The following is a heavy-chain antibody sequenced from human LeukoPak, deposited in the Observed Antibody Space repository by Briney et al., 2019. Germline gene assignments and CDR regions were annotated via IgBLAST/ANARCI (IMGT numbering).Heavy chain of an antibody. CDR3: ARELWDTAMGGAFDI. CDR2: ISAYNGNT. V-gene: IGHV1-18*01. D-gene: IGHD5-18*01. Sequence: ASVKVSCKASGYTFTSYGISWVRQAPGQGLEWMGWISAYNGNTNYAQKLQGRVTMTTDTSTSTAYMELRSLRSDDTAVYYCARELWDTAMGGAFDIWGQGTMVTVSS. CDR1: GYTFTSYG. J-gene: IGHJ3*02.